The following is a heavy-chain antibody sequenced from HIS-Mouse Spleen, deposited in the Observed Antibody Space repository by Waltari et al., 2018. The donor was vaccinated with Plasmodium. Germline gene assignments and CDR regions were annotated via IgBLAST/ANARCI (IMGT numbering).Heavy chain of an antibody. J-gene: IGHJ5*02. CDR2: IYHSGST. CDR3: ARGVGYSSSWYWFDP. D-gene: IGHD6-13*01. Sequence: QVQLQESGPGLVKPSETLSPTCPVSGYSISLGSYRGWIRQPPGKGLEWIGSIYHSGSTYYNPSLKSRVTISVDTSKNQFSLKLSSVTAADTAVYYCARGVGYSSSWYWFDPWGQGTLVTVSS. CDR1: GYSISLGSY. V-gene: IGHV4-38-2*02.